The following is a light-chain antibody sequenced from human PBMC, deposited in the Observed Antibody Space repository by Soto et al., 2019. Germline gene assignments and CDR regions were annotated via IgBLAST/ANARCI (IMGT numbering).Light chain of an antibody. Sequence: EIVLPQSPGTLSLSPGERATLSCRASQSVGSSYLAWYQQKPGQAPRLLIYGASSRATGTPDRFSGSGSGTDFTLTISRLEAEDFAVYYCQQYGSLYTFGQGTKLEIK. V-gene: IGKV3-20*01. CDR3: QQYGSLYT. J-gene: IGKJ2*01. CDR1: QSVGSSY. CDR2: GAS.